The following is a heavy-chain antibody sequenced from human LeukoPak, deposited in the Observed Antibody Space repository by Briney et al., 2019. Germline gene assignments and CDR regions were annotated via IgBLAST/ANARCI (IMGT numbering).Heavy chain of an antibody. CDR1: LFTFDDYA. J-gene: IGHJ4*02. CDR2: ISWYSGSI. D-gene: IGHD2-15*01. V-gene: IGHV3-9*01. Sequence: GRSLRLSSAASLFTFDDYAMHWVRQSPGKGVKGFSGISWYSGSIGYADSVKGRFTISRDNAKNSLYLPMNSLRAEDTALYYCAKESGSGQYYFDYWGQGTLVTVSS. CDR3: AKESGSGQYYFDY.